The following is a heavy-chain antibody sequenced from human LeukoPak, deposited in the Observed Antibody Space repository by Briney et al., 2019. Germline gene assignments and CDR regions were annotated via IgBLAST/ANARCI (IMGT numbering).Heavy chain of an antibody. CDR2: INPNSGGT. D-gene: IGHD6-13*01. V-gene: IGHV1-2*02. CDR1: GYTFTGYH. CDR3: ARVVYSSSWYLFDY. J-gene: IGHJ4*02. Sequence: ASVKVSCKASGYTFTGYHMHWVRQAPGQGLEWMGWINPNSGGTNYAQKFQGRVTMTRDTSISTAYMELSRLRSDDTAVYYCARVVYSSSWYLFDYWGQGNLVTVSS.